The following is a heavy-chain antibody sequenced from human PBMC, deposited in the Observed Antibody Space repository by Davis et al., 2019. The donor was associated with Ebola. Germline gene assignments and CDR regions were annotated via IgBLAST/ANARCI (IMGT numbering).Heavy chain of an antibody. CDR1: GITFSRHP. D-gene: IGHD5-24*01. CDR2: ISGRGDTT. V-gene: IGHV3-23*01. CDR3: ARGLRWLQPNFDY. Sequence: PGGSLRLSCGASGITFSRHPMSWVRQAPGKGLQWVAIISGRGDTTYYADSAKGRFTVSRDNSKNTLYLQMNSLRAEDTAVYYCARGLRWLQPNFDYWGQGTLVTVSS. J-gene: IGHJ4*02.